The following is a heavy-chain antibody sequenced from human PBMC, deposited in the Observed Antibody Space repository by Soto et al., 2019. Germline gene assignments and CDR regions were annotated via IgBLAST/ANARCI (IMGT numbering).Heavy chain of an antibody. CDR1: GDSISSGFH. CDR3: ARGLSRSSTSCYGGEVYYSYCMHF. V-gene: IGHV4-38-2*01. Sequence: SETLSLTCAVSGDSISSGFHWAWIRQPPGKGLEWVASIYHSGTTYYNPSLTSRVTISVDTSKNQFSLKLSSVTAADSAVYYCARGLSRSSTSCYGGEVYYSYCMHFWGQALSVTVSS. J-gene: IGHJ6*02. D-gene: IGHD2-2*01. CDR2: IYHSGTT.